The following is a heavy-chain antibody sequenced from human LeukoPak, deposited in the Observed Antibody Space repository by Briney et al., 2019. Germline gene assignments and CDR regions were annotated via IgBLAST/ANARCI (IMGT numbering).Heavy chain of an antibody. Sequence: SETLSLTCTVSGYSISSGYYWGWIRQPPGKGLEWIGSIYHSGSTYYNPSLKSRVTISVDTSKNQFSLKLSSVTAADTAVYYCARAFGYSYGSGMDVWGQGTTVTVSS. V-gene: IGHV4-38-2*02. CDR3: ARAFGYSYGSGMDV. CDR1: GYSISSGYY. D-gene: IGHD5-18*01. CDR2: IYHSGST. J-gene: IGHJ6*02.